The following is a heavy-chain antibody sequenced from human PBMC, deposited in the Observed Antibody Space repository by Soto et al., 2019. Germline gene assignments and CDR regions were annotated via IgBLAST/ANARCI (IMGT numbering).Heavy chain of an antibody. Sequence: VQLVQSGAEVKKPGASVKISCKTFGDGFTSNYMHWVRQAPGQGLEWMGTINPSGGDTNYAQRFRGRVIMTRDTSTSTVYMELSSLRSQDTAVYFSARNSFDTAMVYNWFAPWGQGTLVSVSP. D-gene: IGHD5-18*01. J-gene: IGHJ5*02. V-gene: IGHV1-46*01. CDR2: INPSGGDT. CDR3: ARNSFDTAMVYNWFAP. CDR1: GDGFTSNY.